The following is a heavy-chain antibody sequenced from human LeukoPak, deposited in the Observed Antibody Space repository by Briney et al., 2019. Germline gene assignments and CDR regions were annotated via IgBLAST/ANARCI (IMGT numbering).Heavy chain of an antibody. CDR3: AKGHGEYCGAGCYSRVLDF. Sequence: PGGSLRLSCAASGFTFNNYAMNWVRQAPGKGLEWVSVINGSGGSTVYADSVKGRFTISRDNSKNTLYLQMNSLRAEDTGVYHCAKGHGEYCGAGCYSRVLDFWGQGTLVTVSS. J-gene: IGHJ4*02. D-gene: IGHD2-21*01. CDR1: GFTFNNYA. V-gene: IGHV3-23*01. CDR2: INGSGGST.